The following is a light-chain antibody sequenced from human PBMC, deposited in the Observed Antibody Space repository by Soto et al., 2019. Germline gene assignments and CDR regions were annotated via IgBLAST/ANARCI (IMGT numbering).Light chain of an antibody. Sequence: EIVLTQAPGTLYLSPGQRATLSCRASQRVSSSYLAWYQQKPGQAPRLLIYGASSRATGIPDRFSSSGSGTDFTLTISRLEPEDVAVYYCQQYGSSSWTFGQGTKVEIK. J-gene: IGKJ1*01. CDR2: GAS. CDR1: QRVSSSY. V-gene: IGKV3-20*01. CDR3: QQYGSSSWT.